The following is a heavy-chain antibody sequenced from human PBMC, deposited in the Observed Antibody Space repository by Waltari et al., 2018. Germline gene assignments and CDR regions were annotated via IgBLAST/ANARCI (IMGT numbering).Heavy chain of an antibody. CDR3: ARDGGFDI. CDR1: GFSFGTYA. Sequence: QVQLLESGGGVVQPEKSLRLSCAASGFSFGTYAMHWVRQAPGKGLEWVAVISSDGSVKYYADSVRGRFTISRDNSKNTLYVEINSLRDEDTAVYYCARDGGFDIWGQGTMVTVSS. J-gene: IGHJ3*02. D-gene: IGHD3-10*01. CDR2: ISSDGSVK. V-gene: IGHV3-30*01.